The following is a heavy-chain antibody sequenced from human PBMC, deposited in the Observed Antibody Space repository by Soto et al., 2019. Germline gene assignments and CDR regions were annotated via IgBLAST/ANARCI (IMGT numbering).Heavy chain of an antibody. CDR2: ISSSGSTI. CDR3: ARSVITMVRGVIITSAFDI. CDR1: GFTFSDYY. J-gene: IGHJ3*02. D-gene: IGHD3-10*01. Sequence: GSLRLSCAASGFTFSDYYMSWIRQAPGKGLEWVSYISSSGSTIYYAGSVKGRFTISRDNAKNSLYLQMNSLRAEDTAVYYCARSVITMVRGVIITSAFDIWGQGTMVTVSS. V-gene: IGHV3-11*01.